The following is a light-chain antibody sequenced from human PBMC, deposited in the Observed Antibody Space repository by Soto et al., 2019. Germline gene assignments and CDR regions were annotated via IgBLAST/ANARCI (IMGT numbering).Light chain of an antibody. CDR2: TAS. CDR1: QTISLY. CDR3: QQYNSYS. V-gene: IGKV1-39*01. Sequence: DVQMTQSPSSLSASLGDRVTITCRASQTISLYLNWYQQKPGKAPKLLIATASYLQNGVPSRFSGSRSGTDFSLTISSLQPDDFATYYCQQYNSYSFGQGTKV. J-gene: IGKJ1*01.